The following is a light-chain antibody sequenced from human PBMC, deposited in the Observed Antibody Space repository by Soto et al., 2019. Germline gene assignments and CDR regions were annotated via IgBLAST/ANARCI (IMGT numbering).Light chain of an antibody. CDR2: AAS. V-gene: IGKV1-8*01. CDR1: QGISSY. J-gene: IGKJ3*01. Sequence: AIRMTQSPSSLSASTGDRVTITCRASQGISSYLAWYQQKPVKAPKLLIYAASTLQSGVPSRFSGSGSGTDFTLTISCLQSEDFATYYCQQYYSYPGTFGPGTKVDIK. CDR3: QQYYSYPGT.